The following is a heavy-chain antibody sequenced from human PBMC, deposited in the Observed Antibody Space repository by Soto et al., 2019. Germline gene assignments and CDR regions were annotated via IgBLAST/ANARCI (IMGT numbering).Heavy chain of an antibody. D-gene: IGHD2-21*02. Sequence: PSETLSLTCTVSGGSISSGDYYWSWIRQPPGKGLEWIGYIYYSGSTYYNPSLKSRVTISVDTSKNQFSLKLSSVTAADTAVYYCASEPGGDSPYYYGMDVWGQGTTVTVSS. CDR1: GGSISSGDYY. J-gene: IGHJ6*02. CDR2: IYYSGST. V-gene: IGHV4-30-4*01. CDR3: ASEPGGDSPYYYGMDV.